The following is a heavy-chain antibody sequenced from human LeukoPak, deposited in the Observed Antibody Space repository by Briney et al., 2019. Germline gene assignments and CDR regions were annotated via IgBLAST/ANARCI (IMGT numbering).Heavy chain of an antibody. CDR2: ISFTGNT. J-gene: IGHJ4*02. CDR3: ARSPPGWYYDNSGQYYFDT. D-gene: IGHD3-22*01. V-gene: IGHV4-59*08. CDR1: GGSISGYY. Sequence: SQTLSLTCTVSGGSISGYYWSWIRQSPGKRLEWIAYISFTGNTNYNPSLKSRVTISLDTSKTHFSLTLSSLTAADTAVYYCARSPPGWYYDNSGQYYFDTWGQGALVTVSS.